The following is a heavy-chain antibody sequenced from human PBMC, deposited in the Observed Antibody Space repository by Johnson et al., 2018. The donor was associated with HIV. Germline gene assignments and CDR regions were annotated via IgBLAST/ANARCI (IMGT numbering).Heavy chain of an antibody. CDR2: ISNDGSNK. J-gene: IGHJ3*02. CDR3: AKGLGRAAAGTRNAFDI. CDR1: GFSFSDFS. Sequence: QVQLVESGGGVVQPGRSLRLSCAASGFSFSDFSMHWVRQAPGKGLEWVTVISNDGSNKLYADSVKGRFTISRDNSKNTLYLQMNSLRAEDTAVYYCAKGLGRAAAGTRNAFDIWGQGTMVTVSS. D-gene: IGHD6-13*01. V-gene: IGHV3-30*14.